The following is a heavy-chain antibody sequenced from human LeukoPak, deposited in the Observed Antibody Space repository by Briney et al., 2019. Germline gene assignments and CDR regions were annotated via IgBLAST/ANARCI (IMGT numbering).Heavy chain of an antibody. V-gene: IGHV1-46*01. D-gene: IGHD3-22*01. CDR2: ISPSGGST. Sequence: ASVKVSCKAFGYTFTSNYMHWVRQAPGQGPEWMGVISPSGGSTTYAQKFQGRVTLTRDMSTSTDYLELSSLRSEDTAVYYCATAYNYYDSSGYSPGGFDPWGQGTLVTVSS. CDR1: GYTFTSNY. J-gene: IGHJ5*02. CDR3: ATAYNYYDSSGYSPGGFDP.